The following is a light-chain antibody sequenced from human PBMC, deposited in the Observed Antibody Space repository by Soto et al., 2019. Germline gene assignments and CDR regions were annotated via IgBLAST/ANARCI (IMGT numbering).Light chain of an antibody. CDR1: STDVGAFNF. Sequence: QSALTQPPSASGSPGQSVTISCTGTSTDVGAFNFVSWYQQHPGKAPKLLIYEVTERPSGVPDRFSGSKSGNTASLTVSGLQAEDEADYFCGSYAGSNSAVFGTGTKLTVL. CDR3: GSYAGSNSAV. CDR2: EVT. J-gene: IGLJ1*01. V-gene: IGLV2-8*01.